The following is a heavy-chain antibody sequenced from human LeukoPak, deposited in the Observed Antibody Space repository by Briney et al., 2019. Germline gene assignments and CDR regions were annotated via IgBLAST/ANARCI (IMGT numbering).Heavy chain of an antibody. CDR2: IYPGDSDT. Sequence: GASVKVSCKAAGCRFTSYWIGWVRQMPGKGLEWMGIIYPGDSDTRYSPSFQGQVTISADKSISTAYLQWSSMKASDTAMYYCAILTTVTTGFDYWGQGTLVTVFS. D-gene: IGHD4-17*01. CDR3: AILTTVTTGFDY. V-gene: IGHV5-51*01. J-gene: IGHJ4*02. CDR1: GCRFTSYW.